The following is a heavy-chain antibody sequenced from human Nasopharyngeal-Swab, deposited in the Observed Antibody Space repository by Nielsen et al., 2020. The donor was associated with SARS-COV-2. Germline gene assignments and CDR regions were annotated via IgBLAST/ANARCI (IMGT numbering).Heavy chain of an antibody. CDR2: ISSSGSTI. V-gene: IGHV3-11*01. CDR1: GLTFSDYY. D-gene: IGHD5-18*01. CDR3: ARSHKGYSYGYTNYYGMDV. Sequence: GESLKISCAASGLTFSDYYMSWIRQAPGKGLEWVSYISSSGSTIYYADSVKGRFTISRDNAKNSLYLQMNSLRAEDTAVYYCARSHKGYSYGYTNYYGMDVWGQGTTVTVSS. J-gene: IGHJ6*02.